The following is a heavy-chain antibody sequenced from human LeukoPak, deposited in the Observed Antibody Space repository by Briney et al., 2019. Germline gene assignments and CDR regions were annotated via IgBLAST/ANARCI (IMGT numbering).Heavy chain of an antibody. Sequence: GGTLRLSCAASGFTFSGYDMSWVRQAPGKGLEWVSGISSSGGGTYYADSVKGRFTISRDNSKNTLYLQMNSLRVDDTAVYYCAKSLDYGGNRARLDFWGQGTLVTVSS. CDR1: GFTFSGYD. V-gene: IGHV3-23*01. CDR2: ISSSGGGT. J-gene: IGHJ4*02. CDR3: AKSLDYGGNRARLDF. D-gene: IGHD4-23*01.